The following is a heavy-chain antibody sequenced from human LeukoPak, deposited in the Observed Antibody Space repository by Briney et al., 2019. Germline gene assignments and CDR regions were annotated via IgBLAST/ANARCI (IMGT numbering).Heavy chain of an antibody. J-gene: IGHJ4*02. CDR3: ARGWQQPVN. Sequence: SETLSLTCAVYGGSFSGCYWSWIRQPPGKGLEWIGEINHSGSTNYNPSLKSRVTISVDTSKNQFSLKLSSVTAADTAVYYCARGWQQPVNGGQGTLVTVSS. CDR2: INHSGST. V-gene: IGHV4-34*01. D-gene: IGHD6-13*01. CDR1: GGSFSGCY.